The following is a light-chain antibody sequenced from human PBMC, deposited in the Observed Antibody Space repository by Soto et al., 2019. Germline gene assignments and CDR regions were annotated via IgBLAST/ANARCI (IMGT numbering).Light chain of an antibody. CDR2: EVT. CDR3: SSYGGSNNYV. Sequence: QSALTQPPSASGSPGQSVTISCAGTSSDVGGYNYVSWYQQHPGKAPKLIIYEVTKRPSGVPDRFSGSKSGNTASLTVSGLQAEDEADYYCSSYGGSNNYVFGTGTKLTV. V-gene: IGLV2-8*01. CDR1: SSDVGGYNY. J-gene: IGLJ1*01.